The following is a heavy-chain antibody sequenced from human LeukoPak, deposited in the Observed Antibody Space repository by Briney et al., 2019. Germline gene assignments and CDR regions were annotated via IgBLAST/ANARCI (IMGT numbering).Heavy chain of an antibody. CDR2: ISSSGSTI. V-gene: IGHV3-48*03. D-gene: IGHD3-22*01. J-gene: IGHJ4*02. CDR3: ARIGPDYYNDSSGYSVDY. Sequence: PGGSLRLSCAAYGFTFSSYEMNWVRQAPGKGLEWVSYISSSGSTIYYADSVKGRFTISRDKAKNSLYLQMNSLRAEDTAVYYCARIGPDYYNDSSGYSVDYGGQGTLVTVSS. CDR1: GFTFSSYE.